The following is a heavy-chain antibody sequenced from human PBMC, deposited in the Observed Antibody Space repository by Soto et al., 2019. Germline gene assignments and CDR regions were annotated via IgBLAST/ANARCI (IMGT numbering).Heavy chain of an antibody. CDR1: GFTFNNYA. Sequence: GGSLRLSCAASGFTFNNYAMSWVRQAPGKGLQWVSVISGSVVSTYYADSVKGRFTIYRDNSENTVYLQMNSLRAEDTAVYYCARVVQQWLAYHFDSWGHGTLVTSPQ. V-gene: IGHV3-23*01. CDR2: ISGSVVST. J-gene: IGHJ4*01. D-gene: IGHD6-19*01. CDR3: ARVVQQWLAYHFDS.